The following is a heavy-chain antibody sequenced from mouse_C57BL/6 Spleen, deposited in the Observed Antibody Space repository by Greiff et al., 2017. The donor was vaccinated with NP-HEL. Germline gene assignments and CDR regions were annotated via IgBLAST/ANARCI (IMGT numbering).Heavy chain of an antibody. CDR2: IYPGNGDT. CDR3: ARSSYYYGSSYNAMDY. V-gene: IGHV1-12*01. J-gene: IGHJ4*01. CDR1: GYTFTSYN. Sequence: QVQLQQSGAELVRPGASVKMSCKASGYTFTSYNMHWVKQTPRQGLEWIGAIYPGNGDTSYNQKLKGKATLTVDKSSSTAYMQLSSLTSEDSAFYFCARSSYYYGSSYNAMDYWGQGTSVTVSS. D-gene: IGHD1-1*01.